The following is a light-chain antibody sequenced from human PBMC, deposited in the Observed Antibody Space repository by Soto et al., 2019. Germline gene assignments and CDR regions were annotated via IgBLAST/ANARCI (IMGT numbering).Light chain of an antibody. CDR3: QRYKNCPWT. V-gene: IGKV1-8*01. CDR2: GAS. CDR1: QDVGRY. J-gene: IGKJ1*01. Sequence: AIRMTQSPSSLSASAGARVAIACRASQDVGRYLAWYQQKPGQAPKLLIYGASTLQSGAPSRFSGGGSGTDFTLTISCLPTEDDATYYCQRYKNCPWTFGKGTKVAIK.